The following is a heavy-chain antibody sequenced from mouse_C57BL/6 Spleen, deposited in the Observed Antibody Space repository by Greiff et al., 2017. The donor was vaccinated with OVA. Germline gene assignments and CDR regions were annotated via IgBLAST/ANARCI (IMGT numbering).Heavy chain of an antibody. CDR2: INPNNGGT. Sequence: KLQQSGPELVKPGASVKISCKASGYTFTDYYMNWVKQSHGKSLEWIGDINPNNGGTSYNQKFKGKATLTVDKSSSTAHMELRSLTSEDSAVYYCARVDYYGSSYWYFDVWGTGTTVTVSS. J-gene: IGHJ1*03. CDR3: ARVDYYGSSYWYFDV. V-gene: IGHV1-26*01. CDR1: GYTFTDYY. D-gene: IGHD1-1*01.